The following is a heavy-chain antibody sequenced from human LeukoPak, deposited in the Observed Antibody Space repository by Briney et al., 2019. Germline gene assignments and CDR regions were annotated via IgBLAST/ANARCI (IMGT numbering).Heavy chain of an antibody. J-gene: IGHJ5*02. CDR1: GYSFTSHY. CDR2: INPRGAST. CDR3: ARDNSMYERGWWFDP. D-gene: IGHD4-23*01. V-gene: IGHV1-46*01. Sequence: GASVKVSCKPSGYSFTSHYMHWVRQAPGQGLEWMGVINPRGASTIYAEKFKGRIILTRDMSTTTDYMQLSSLKSDDTAIYYCARDNSMYERGWWFDPWGQGTLVTVSS.